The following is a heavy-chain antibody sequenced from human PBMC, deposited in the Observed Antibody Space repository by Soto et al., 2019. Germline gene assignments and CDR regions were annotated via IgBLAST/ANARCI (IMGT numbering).Heavy chain of an antibody. CDR1: GYTFTSYD. CDR2: MNPNSGNT. J-gene: IGHJ6*01. V-gene: IGHV1-8*01. CDR3: AREGVRGRGV. Sequence: QVQLVQSGAEVKKPGASVKVSCKASGYTFTSYDINWVRQATGQGLEWMGWMNPNSGNTGYAQKSEGRITSTRKTSRSTAYWELSSLRSEVTAVYYCAREGVRGRGVWGKGTTVSVSS. D-gene: IGHD3-16*01.